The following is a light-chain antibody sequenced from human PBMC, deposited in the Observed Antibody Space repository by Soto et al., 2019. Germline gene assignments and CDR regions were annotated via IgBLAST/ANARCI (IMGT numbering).Light chain of an antibody. V-gene: IGLV1-44*01. J-gene: IGLJ3*02. CDR1: SSNLGSNS. CDR3: AVWDDSLNGPV. Sequence: QSVLTQPPSASGTPGQRVIISCSGSSSNLGSNSGNWYQQLPGTAPKLLIYNTYQRPLGVPDRFSGSKSGTSASLAISGLQSEDEGDYFCAVWDDSLNGPVFGGGTKLTVL. CDR2: NTY.